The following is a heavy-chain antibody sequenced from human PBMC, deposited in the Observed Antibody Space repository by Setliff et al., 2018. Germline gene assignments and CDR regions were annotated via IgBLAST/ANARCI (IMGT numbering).Heavy chain of an antibody. V-gene: IGHV1-18*01. Sequence: ASVKVSCKASGYTFTNYGISWVRQAPGQGLEWMAYINAYNGDTYYAENLQVRVTVSTDTSTTTTYMELRNLRSDDTAVYYCARINFYVSSGYYYAPDLWGQGTLVTVSS. D-gene: IGHD3-22*01. CDR1: GYTFTNYG. CDR2: INAYNGDT. J-gene: IGHJ5*02. CDR3: ARINFYVSSGYYYAPDL.